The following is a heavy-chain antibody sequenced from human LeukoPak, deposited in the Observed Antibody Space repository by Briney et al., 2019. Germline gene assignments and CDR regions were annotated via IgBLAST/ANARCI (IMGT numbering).Heavy chain of an antibody. CDR1: GNTFTRYY. CDR2: INPGGGNT. CDR3: ARGSAAYSDGSGYYYGVIFDS. Sequence: ASVKVSCKASGNTFTRYYIHWVRQAPGQGLEWIGIINPGGGNTGYAQKFQGRVTMTRDTSTTTVYMELSSLTSEDTAVYYCARGSAAYSDGSGYYYGVIFDSGGQGTLVTVSS. D-gene: IGHD3-22*01. J-gene: IGHJ4*02. V-gene: IGHV1-46*01.